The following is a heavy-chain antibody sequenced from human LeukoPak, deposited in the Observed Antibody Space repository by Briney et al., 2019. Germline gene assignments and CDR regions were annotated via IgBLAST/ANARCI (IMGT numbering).Heavy chain of an antibody. CDR2: VYCSRPN. J-gene: IGHJ3*02. CDR1: DCSTSSYY. V-gene: IGHV4-59*08. D-gene: IGHD1-26*01. Sequence: TSETLYFTCTVPDCSTSSYYCGWIRQPPGKGRKWIGYVYCSRPNSANPSLGSRITISVDTSKNQFSLKLSSVTAADTAVYYCARPTIVGSTAGAFDIWGRGTMVTVSS. CDR3: ARPTIVGSTAGAFDI.